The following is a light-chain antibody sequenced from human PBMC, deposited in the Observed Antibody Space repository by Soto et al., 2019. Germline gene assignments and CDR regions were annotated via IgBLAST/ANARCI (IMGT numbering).Light chain of an antibody. J-gene: IGKJ1*01. CDR3: QHYNSYST. Sequence: DIQMTQSPSTLSASVGDRVTITCRASQSISSWLAWYQQKPGKAPKLLIYKASSLDSGVPSRFSGSGSGTEFTLAISSLQTDDFATYYCQHYNSYSTFGQGTKVEIK. CDR2: KAS. V-gene: IGKV1-5*03. CDR1: QSISSW.